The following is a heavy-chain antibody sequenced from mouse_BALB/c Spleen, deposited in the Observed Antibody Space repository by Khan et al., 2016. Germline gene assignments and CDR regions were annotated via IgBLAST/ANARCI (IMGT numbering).Heavy chain of an antibody. CDR3: ARQLGLPSFAY. V-gene: IGHV3-8*02. CDR1: GDSITSGF. CDR2: ISYSGST. D-gene: IGHD3-1*01. Sequence: EVKLLESGPSLVKPSQTLSLTCSVTGDSITSGFWNWIRKFPGNKLEYMGYISYSGSTYYNPSLKSRISITRDTSKNQYYLQLNSVTTEDTATYYCARQLGLPSFAYWGQGTLVTVSA. J-gene: IGHJ3*01.